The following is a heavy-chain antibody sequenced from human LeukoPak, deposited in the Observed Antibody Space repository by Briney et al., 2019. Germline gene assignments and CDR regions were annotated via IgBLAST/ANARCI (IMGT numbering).Heavy chain of an antibody. V-gene: IGHV3-NL1*01. CDR1: GFTFSSYS. J-gene: IGHJ4*02. CDR3: VKELWFGEPY. CDR2: TYAGGTS. Sequence: GGSLRLSCAASGFTFSSYSMNWVRQAPGKGLEWVSVTYAGGTSYYADSVKGRFTISRDDSKNTLFLQMNSLRGDDTAVYYCVKELWFGEPYWGQGTLVTVSS. D-gene: IGHD3-10*01.